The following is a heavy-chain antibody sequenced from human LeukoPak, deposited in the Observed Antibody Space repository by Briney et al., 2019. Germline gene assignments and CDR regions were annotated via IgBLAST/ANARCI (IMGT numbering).Heavy chain of an antibody. D-gene: IGHD3-22*01. V-gene: IGHV3-30-3*01. J-gene: IGHJ3*02. CDR3: ARAPMSYDSSGFGGAFDI. CDR1: GFTFSNYA. CDR2: ISYDGTNK. Sequence: PGGSLRLSCAASGFTFSNYAMHWVRQAPGKGLELVAVISYDGTNKYYADSVKGRFTISRDNSKNTMYLQMNSLRAEDTAMYYCARAPMSYDSSGFGGAFDIWGQGTMVTVSS.